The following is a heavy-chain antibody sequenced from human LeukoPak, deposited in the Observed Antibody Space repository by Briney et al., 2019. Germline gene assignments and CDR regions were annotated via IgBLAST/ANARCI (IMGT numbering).Heavy chain of an antibody. V-gene: IGHV3-30*02. J-gene: IGHJ4*02. CDR3: ARDTFCSDY. CDR2: IRYDGSKK. CDR1: GFIFSSYG. D-gene: IGHD3-16*01. Sequence: GGSLRLSCAASGFIFSSYGMHWVRQAPGKGLEWVAFIRYDGSKKYYADSVKGRFTISRDNSKNTLYLQMNSLRAEDTAVYYCARDTFCSDYWGQGTLVTVSS.